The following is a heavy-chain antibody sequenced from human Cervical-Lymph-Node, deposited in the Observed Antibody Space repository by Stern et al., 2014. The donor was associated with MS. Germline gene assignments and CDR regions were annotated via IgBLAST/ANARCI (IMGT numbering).Heavy chain of an antibody. Sequence: QVQLQESGPGLVKPSETLSLTCTVSGGSISSYYWSWIRQPPGKGLEWIGYIYYSGSTNYNPSLKIRVTISVDTSKNQFSLKLSSVTAADTAVYYCARGGLTASPFDPWGQGTLVTVSS. CDR2: IYYSGST. CDR3: ARGGLTASPFDP. J-gene: IGHJ5*02. CDR1: GGSISSYY. V-gene: IGHV4-59*01. D-gene: IGHD4/OR15-4a*01.